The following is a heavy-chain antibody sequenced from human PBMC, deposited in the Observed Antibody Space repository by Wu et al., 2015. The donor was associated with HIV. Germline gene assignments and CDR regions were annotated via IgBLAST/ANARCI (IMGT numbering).Heavy chain of an antibody. D-gene: IGHD2-2*01. Sequence: QVQMVQSEAEVKKPGASVKVSCKASGYTFTSYDINWVRQATGQGLEWMGRMNSNSGDTDYAQTFQGRVTMTRNTSISTAYMELSSLKSEDTAVYYCARVQSKVDPYCSSTSCHLYRDWYFDLWGRGTLVTVSS. V-gene: IGHV1-8*01. J-gene: IGHJ2*01. CDR3: ARVQSKVDPYCSSTSCHLYRDWYFDL. CDR1: GYTFTSYD. CDR2: MNSNSGDT.